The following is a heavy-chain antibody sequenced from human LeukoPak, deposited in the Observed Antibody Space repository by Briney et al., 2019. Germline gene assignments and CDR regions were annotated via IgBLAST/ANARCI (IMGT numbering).Heavy chain of an antibody. J-gene: IGHJ6*03. CDR3: ARAPRTIEMATTTGPYYYYYMDV. V-gene: IGHV4-59*01. CDR2: IYYSGST. CDR1: GYSISSYY. Sequence: PSETLSLTCAVSGYSISSYYWSWIRQPPGKGLEWIGYIYYSGSTNYNPSLKSRVTISVDTSKNQFSLKLSSVTAADTAVYYCARAPRTIEMATTTGPYYYYYMDVWGKGTTVTVSS. D-gene: IGHD5-24*01.